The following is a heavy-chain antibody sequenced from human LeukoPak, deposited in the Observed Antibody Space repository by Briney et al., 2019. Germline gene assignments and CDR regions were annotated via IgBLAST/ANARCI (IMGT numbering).Heavy chain of an antibody. CDR1: GGSISSYY. D-gene: IGHD3-10*01. CDR3: ARLWFGELSYFDY. V-gene: IGHV4-59*08. J-gene: IGHJ4*02. CDR2: IYYSGST. Sequence: PSETLSLTCTVSGGSISSYYWSWIRQPPGKGLEWIGYIYYSGSTNYNPSLKSRVTISVDTSKNQFSLKLSSVTAADTAVYYCARLWFGELSYFDYWGQGTLVPVFS.